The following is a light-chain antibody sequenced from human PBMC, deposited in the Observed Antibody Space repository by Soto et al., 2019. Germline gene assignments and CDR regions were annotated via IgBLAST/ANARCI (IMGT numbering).Light chain of an antibody. Sequence: QSALTQPASVSGFPGQSITISCTGTSNDVGSYNLVSWYQHHPGKAPKLMIFEGSKRPSGVSNRFSGSKSGNTASLTISGLQAEDEADLYCCSYAGSNYYVFGTGTKVTVL. CDR3: CSYAGSNYYV. V-gene: IGLV2-23*01. CDR2: EGS. J-gene: IGLJ1*01. CDR1: SNDVGSYNL.